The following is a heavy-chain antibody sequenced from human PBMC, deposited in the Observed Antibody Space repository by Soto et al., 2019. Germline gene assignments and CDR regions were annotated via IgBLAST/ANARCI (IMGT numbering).Heavy chain of an antibody. CDR3: ARAPWSRYRLDY. CDR1: GFTFSSYG. V-gene: IGHV3-33*01. CDR2: IWYDGSNK. D-gene: IGHD1-1*01. J-gene: IGHJ4*02. Sequence: PVGSLRLSCAASGFTFSSYGMHWVRQAPGKGLEWVAVIWYDGSNKYYADSVKGRFTISRDNSKNTLYLQMNSLRAEDTAVYYCARAPWSRYRLDYWGQGTLVTVSS.